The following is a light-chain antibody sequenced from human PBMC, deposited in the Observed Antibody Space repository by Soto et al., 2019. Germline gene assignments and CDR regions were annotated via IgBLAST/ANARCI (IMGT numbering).Light chain of an antibody. Sequence: DVVMTQYPMSLAVTPGEPASISCRSSQSLQHSSGYNSLDWYVQKPGQSPQLLIYWASTRAFGVPPRFSGSGSGTDFTLKITTVEAEDVWVYYCMQGHQPVFTFGPGTKLYLK. CDR3: MQGHQPVFT. CDR2: WAS. V-gene: IGKV2-28*01. CDR1: QSLQHSSGYNS. J-gene: IGKJ3*01.